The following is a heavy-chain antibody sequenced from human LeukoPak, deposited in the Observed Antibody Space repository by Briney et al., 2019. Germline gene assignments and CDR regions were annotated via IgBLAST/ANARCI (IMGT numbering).Heavy chain of an antibody. CDR1: GFTFSSYG. V-gene: IGHV3-30*02. D-gene: IGHD5-18*01. J-gene: IGHJ4*02. CDR3: AKDRFSSAMAYFDF. Sequence: PGGSLRLSCAASGFTFSSYGMHWVRQAPGKGLEWVAFIRYDGSNKYYADSVKGRFTISRDNSKNTLYLQMNSLRAEDTAVYYCAKDRFSSAMAYFDFWGQGTLVTVSS. CDR2: IRYDGSNK.